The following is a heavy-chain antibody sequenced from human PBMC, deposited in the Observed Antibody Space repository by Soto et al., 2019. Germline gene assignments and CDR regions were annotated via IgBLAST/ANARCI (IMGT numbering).Heavy chain of an antibody. Sequence: ASVKVSCKASGGTFSSYAISWVRQAPGQGLEWMGGIIPIFGTANYARKFQGRVTITADESTSTAYMELSSLRSEDTAVYYCARDTSDYYDSSGYSHLYGMDVWGQGATVTVSS. J-gene: IGHJ6*02. V-gene: IGHV1-69*13. D-gene: IGHD3-22*01. CDR3: ARDTSDYYDSSGYSHLYGMDV. CDR2: IIPIFGTA. CDR1: GGTFSSYA.